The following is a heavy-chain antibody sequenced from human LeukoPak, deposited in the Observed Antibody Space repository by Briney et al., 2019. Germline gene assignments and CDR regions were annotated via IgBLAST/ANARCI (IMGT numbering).Heavy chain of an antibody. Sequence: GASVKVSCKTSGYTFTSDYMHWVRQAPGQGLEWMGVINPGDGTTKYAQKFQGRVTMTRDTSTSTLYMELSSLRSEDTAMYYCSKVGQLVFDYWGQGTLATVSS. CDR1: GYTFTSDY. J-gene: IGHJ4*02. CDR2: INPGDGTT. CDR3: SKVGQLVFDY. V-gene: IGHV1-46*03. D-gene: IGHD6-6*01.